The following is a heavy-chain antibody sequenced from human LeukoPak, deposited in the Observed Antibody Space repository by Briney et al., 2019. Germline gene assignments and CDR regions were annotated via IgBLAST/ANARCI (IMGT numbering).Heavy chain of an antibody. CDR2: INSDGINT. CDR3: ARSRREEQLQNY. D-gene: IGHD6-6*01. J-gene: IGHJ4*02. CDR1: GFTFSNYW. Sequence: GGSLRLSCAASGFTFSNYWMHWVRQAPGKGLVWVSRINSDGINTSYADSVKGRFTISRDNAKNSLYLQMNSLRAEDTAVYYCARSRREEQLQNYWGQGTLVTVSS. V-gene: IGHV3-74*01.